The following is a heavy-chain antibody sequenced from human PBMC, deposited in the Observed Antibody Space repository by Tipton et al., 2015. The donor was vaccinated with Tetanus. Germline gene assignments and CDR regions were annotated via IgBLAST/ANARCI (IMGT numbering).Heavy chain of an antibody. V-gene: IGHV4-4*02. Sequence: TLSLTCTVSGGSIINTTWLTWVRQPPGKELEWIGYIYLTRTTDHNPSLKSRVSMSVDTSKNQFSLRLRSVTAADTAVYYCAREGKYSTLDYWGQGTRVTVPS. D-gene: IGHD2-21*01. CDR3: AREGKYSTLDY. CDR2: IYLTRTT. CDR1: GGSIINTTW. J-gene: IGHJ4*02.